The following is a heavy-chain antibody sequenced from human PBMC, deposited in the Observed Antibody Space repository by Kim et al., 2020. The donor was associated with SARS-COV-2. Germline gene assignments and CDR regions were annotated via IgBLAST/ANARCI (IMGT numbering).Heavy chain of an antibody. V-gene: IGHV4-59*01. CDR1: GGSISSYY. J-gene: IGHJ5*02. CDR2: IYYSGST. D-gene: IGHD6-13*01. CDR3: ARDQGYSSSWYRGNWFDP. Sequence: SETLSLTCTVSGGSISSYYWSWIRQPPGKGLEWIGYIYYSGSTNYNPSLKSRVTISVDTSKNQFSLKLSSVTAADTAVYYGARDQGYSSSWYRGNWFDPWGQGTLVTVSS.